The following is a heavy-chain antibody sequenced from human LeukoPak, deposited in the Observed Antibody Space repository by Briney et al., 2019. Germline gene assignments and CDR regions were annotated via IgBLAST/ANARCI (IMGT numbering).Heavy chain of an antibody. Sequence: SVKVSCKASGGTFSSYAISWVRQAPGQGLEWMGGIIPIFGTANYAQKFQGRVTFTSDDSTSTAYMELSSLRSEDTAVYYCARLKRGIGAAGTSLRGWFDPWGQGTLVTVSS. CDR1: GGTFSSYA. CDR3: ARLKRGIGAAGTSLRGWFDP. CDR2: IIPIFGTA. D-gene: IGHD6-13*01. V-gene: IGHV1-69*13. J-gene: IGHJ5*02.